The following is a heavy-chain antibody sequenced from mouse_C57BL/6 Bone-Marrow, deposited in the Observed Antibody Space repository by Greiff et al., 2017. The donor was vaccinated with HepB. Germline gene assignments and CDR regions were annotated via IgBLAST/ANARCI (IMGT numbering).Heavy chain of an antibody. Sequence: EVQLVESGGGLVQPGGSLSLSCAASGFTFTDYYMSWVRQPPGKALEWLGFIRNKANGYTTEYSASVKGRFTISRDNSHSILYLQMNALRAEDSATYYCARYEGANWDAYFDYWGQGTTLTVSS. CDR2: IRNKANGYTT. J-gene: IGHJ2*01. D-gene: IGHD4-1*01. V-gene: IGHV7-3*01. CDR1: GFTFTDYY. CDR3: ARYEGANWDAYFDY.